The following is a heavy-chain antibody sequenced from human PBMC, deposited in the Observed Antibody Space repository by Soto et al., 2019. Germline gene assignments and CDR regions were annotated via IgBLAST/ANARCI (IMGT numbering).Heavy chain of an antibody. CDR2: IIPIFGTA. CDR3: AREETYYDFWSGQINYYYYGMDV. D-gene: IGHD3-3*01. CDR1: GYTLTALS. J-gene: IGHJ6*02. V-gene: IGHV1-69*13. Sequence: SVKVSCKVSGYTLTALSMHWVRQAPGKGLEWMGGIIPIFGTANYAQKFQGRVTITADESTSTAYMELSSLRSEDTAVYYCAREETYYDFWSGQINYYYYGMDVWGQGTTVNVSS.